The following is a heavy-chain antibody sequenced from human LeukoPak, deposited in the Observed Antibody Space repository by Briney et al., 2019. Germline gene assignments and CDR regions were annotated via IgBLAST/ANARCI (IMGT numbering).Heavy chain of an antibody. V-gene: IGHV4-34*01. Sequence: PSETLSLTCAAYGGSFSGYYWSWIRQPPGKGLEWIGEINHSGSTNYNPSLKSRVTISVDTSKNQFSLKLSSVTAADTAVYYCARAGYCSGGSCHSFDYWGQGTLVTVSS. D-gene: IGHD2-15*01. CDR3: ARAGYCSGGSCHSFDY. CDR2: INHSGST. CDR1: GGSFSGYY. J-gene: IGHJ4*02.